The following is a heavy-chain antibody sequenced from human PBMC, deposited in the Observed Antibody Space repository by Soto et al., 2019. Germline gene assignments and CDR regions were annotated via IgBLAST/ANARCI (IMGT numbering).Heavy chain of an antibody. J-gene: IGHJ6*02. D-gene: IGHD3-3*02. CDR1: GFTFSSYG. Sequence: GGSLRLSCAASGFTFSSYGMHWVRQAPGKGLEWVAVISYDGSNKYYADSVKGRFTISRDNSKNTLYLQMNSLRAEDTAVYYCARVLGQGPFYYYYGMDVWGQGTTVTVSS. V-gene: IGHV3-30*03. CDR2: ISYDGSNK. CDR3: ARVLGQGPFYYYYGMDV.